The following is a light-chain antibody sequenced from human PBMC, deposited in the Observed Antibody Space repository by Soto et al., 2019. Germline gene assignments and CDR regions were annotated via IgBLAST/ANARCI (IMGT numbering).Light chain of an antibody. CDR2: GNS. Sequence: QSVLTQPPSESGAPGQRVTISCTGSSSNIGAPYDVHWYQQLPGAAPKLLIFGNSNRPSGVPDRFSGSKSATSASLAITGLQAEDEADCYCQSYDSSLSGYVFGTGTKVTFL. V-gene: IGLV1-40*01. CDR3: QSYDSSLSGYV. J-gene: IGLJ1*01. CDR1: SSNIGAPYD.